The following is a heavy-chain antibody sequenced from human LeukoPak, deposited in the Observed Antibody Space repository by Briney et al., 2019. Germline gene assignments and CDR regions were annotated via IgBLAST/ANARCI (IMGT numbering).Heavy chain of an antibody. CDR2: ISGSGGST. J-gene: IGHJ6*03. D-gene: IGHD3-10*01. V-gene: IGHV3-23*01. CDR1: GFTFSSYA. Sequence: GGSLRLSCAASGFTFSSYAMSWVRQAPGRGLEWVSAISGSGGSTYYADPVKGRFTISRDNSKNTLYLQMNSLRAEDTAVYYCARVLSGRGSLYDYYYYMDVWGKGTTVTISS. CDR3: ARVLSGRGSLYDYYYYMDV.